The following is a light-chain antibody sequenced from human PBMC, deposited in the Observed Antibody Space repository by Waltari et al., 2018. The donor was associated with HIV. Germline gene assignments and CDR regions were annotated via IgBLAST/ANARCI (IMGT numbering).Light chain of an antibody. Sequence: QSVLTQPPSASGTPGQRVSIPCSGNDSNLGRNHVYCYQHVAGTAPKHLIYRDNPRPSGVSDRFSGSKSGSSASLAISGLRSEDEAAYFCAVWDDSLTGVIFGGKTKLTVL. CDR1: DSNLGRNH. CDR2: RDN. CDR3: AVWDDSLTGVI. J-gene: IGLJ2*01. V-gene: IGLV1-47*01.